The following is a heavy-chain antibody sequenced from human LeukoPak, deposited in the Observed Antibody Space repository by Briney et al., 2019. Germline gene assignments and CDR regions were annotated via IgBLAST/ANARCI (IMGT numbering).Heavy chain of an antibody. CDR3: TTDAPYSSGSQGVDY. J-gene: IGHJ4*02. Sequence: GGSLRLSCAASGFTFSNAWMSWVRQAPGKWLEWVGRIKSKTDGGTTDYAAPVKGRFTISRDDSKNTLYLQMNSLRTEDTAVYYCTTDAPYSSGSQGVDYWGQGTLVTVSS. V-gene: IGHV3-15*01. D-gene: IGHD6-19*01. CDR1: GFTFSNAW. CDR2: IKSKTDGGTT.